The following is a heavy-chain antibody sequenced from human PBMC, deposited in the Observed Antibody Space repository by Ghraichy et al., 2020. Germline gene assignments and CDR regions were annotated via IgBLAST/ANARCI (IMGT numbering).Heavy chain of an antibody. V-gene: IGHV4-39*01. CDR1: GGSISSSSYY. D-gene: IGHD5-24*01. J-gene: IGHJ6*02. CDR2: IYYSGST. CDR3: ARLLLEMATITRDYYYYGMDV. Sequence: SETLSLTCTVSGGSISSSSYYWGWIRQPPGKGLEWIGSIYYSGSTYYNPSLKSRVTISVDTSKNQFSLKLSSVTAADTAVYYCARLLLEMATITRDYYYYGMDVWGQGTTVTVSS.